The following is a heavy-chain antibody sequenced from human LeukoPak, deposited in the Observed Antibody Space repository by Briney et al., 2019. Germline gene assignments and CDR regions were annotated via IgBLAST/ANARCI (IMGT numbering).Heavy chain of an antibody. CDR3: ARETLSSIAARLVDY. CDR1: GGSFSGYY. D-gene: IGHD6-6*01. J-gene: IGHJ4*02. CDR2: INHSGST. V-gene: IGHV4-34*01. Sequence: PSETLSLTCAVYGGSFSGYYWSWIRQPPGKGLEWIGEINHSGSTNYNPSLKSRVTISVDTSKNQFSLKLSSVTAADTAVYYCARETLSSIAARLVDYWGQGTLVTVSS.